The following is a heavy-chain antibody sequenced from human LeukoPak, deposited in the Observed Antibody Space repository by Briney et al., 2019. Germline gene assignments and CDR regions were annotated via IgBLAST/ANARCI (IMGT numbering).Heavy chain of an antibody. CDR2: ISGSGDST. CDR1: GFTFDDYA. Sequence: GGSLRLSCAASGFTFDDYAMSWVRQAPGKGLEWVSSISGSGDSTYYADSVKGRFTISRDNSKNTLYLQMNSLRVEDTAVYYCAIGPGGLFHYWGQGTLVTVSS. D-gene: IGHD4-23*01. CDR3: AIGPGGLFHY. J-gene: IGHJ4*02. V-gene: IGHV3-23*01.